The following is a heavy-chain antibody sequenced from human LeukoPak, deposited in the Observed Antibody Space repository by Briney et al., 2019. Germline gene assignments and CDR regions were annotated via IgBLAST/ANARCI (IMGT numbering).Heavy chain of an antibody. J-gene: IGHJ4*02. Sequence: ASVKVSCKASGYTFTSYGISWVRQAPGQGLEWMGWISAYNGNTNYAQKLQSRVTMTTETSTSTAYMELRSLRSDDTAVYYCARDGGAAAAAKFDYWGQGTLVTVSS. CDR1: GYTFTSYG. CDR2: ISAYNGNT. V-gene: IGHV1-18*01. CDR3: ARDGGAAAAAKFDY. D-gene: IGHD6-13*01.